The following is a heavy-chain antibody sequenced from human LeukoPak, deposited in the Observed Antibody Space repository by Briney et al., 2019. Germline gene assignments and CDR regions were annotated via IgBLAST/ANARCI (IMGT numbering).Heavy chain of an antibody. D-gene: IGHD6-13*01. CDR3: ARDPRIPGIAGSGWFDP. CDR2: IIPIFGTA. CDR1: GGTFSSYA. J-gene: IGHJ5*02. Sequence: ASVKVSCKASGGTFSSYAISWVRQAPGQGLEWMGGIIPIFGTANYAQKFQGRVTITADESTSTAYMELSSLRSEDTAVYYCARDPRIPGIAGSGWFDPWGQGTLVTVSS. V-gene: IGHV1-69*13.